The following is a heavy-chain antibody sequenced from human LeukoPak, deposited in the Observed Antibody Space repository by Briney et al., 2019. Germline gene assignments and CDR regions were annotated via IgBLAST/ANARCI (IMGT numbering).Heavy chain of an antibody. J-gene: IGHJ4*02. V-gene: IGHV3-7*01. CDR2: IKQDGSEK. Sequence: PGGSLRLSCAASGFTFSSYWMSWVRQAPGKGLEWVANIKQDGSEKYYVDSVKGRFTISRDNAKNSLYLQMNSLRAEDTAVYYCAREGYYDSSGYLNYWGQGTLVTVSS. CDR3: AREGYYDSSGYLNY. D-gene: IGHD3-22*01. CDR1: GFTFSSYW.